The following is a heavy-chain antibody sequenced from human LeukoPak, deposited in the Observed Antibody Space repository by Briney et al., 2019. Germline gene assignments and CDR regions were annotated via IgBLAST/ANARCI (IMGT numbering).Heavy chain of an antibody. CDR2: IKSDGSN. CDR1: GFTFSSYW. D-gene: IGHD3-3*01. J-gene: IGHJ4*02. V-gene: IGHV3-74*01. CDR3: AKDWSFLGY. Sequence: GGSLRLSCAASGFTFSSYWMHWVRHAPGRGLVWVSRIKSDGSNYYADSVKGRFTIFRDNAKNTLYLQMNSLRAEDTAVYCAKDWSFLGYWGQGTLVTVSS.